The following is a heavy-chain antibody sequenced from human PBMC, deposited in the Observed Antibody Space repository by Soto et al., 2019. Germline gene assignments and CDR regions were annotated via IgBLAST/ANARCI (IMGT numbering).Heavy chain of an antibody. J-gene: IGHJ4*02. CDR2: IFHSGIS. CDR3: ARRISARTSHFDY. CDR1: GGAISTVCYS. Sequence: LSLTCAVSGGAISTVCYSWSWIRQPPGKGLEWIGYIFHSGISYSNPSLKGRVTMSVDGSKNRFSLRLSSVTAADTAVYYCARRISARTSHFDYWGQGTLFTVS. D-gene: IGHD6-6*01. V-gene: IGHV4-30-2*01.